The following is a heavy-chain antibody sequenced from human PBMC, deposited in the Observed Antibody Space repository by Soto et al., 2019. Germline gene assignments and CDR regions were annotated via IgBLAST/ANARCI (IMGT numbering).Heavy chain of an antibody. J-gene: IGHJ5*02. CDR3: ARDFGGP. CDR2: IKEDGSEK. V-gene: IGHV3-7*05. CDR1: GFTFCSYW. D-gene: IGHD1-26*01. Sequence: EVQLVESGGGLVQPGGSLRLSCTASGFTFCSYWMNWVRQAPGKGLEWVGNIKEDGSEKFYVDSVKGRFTISRDNAKNSLYLDMNSLRVEDTAIYFCARDFGGPWGQGTLVTVSS.